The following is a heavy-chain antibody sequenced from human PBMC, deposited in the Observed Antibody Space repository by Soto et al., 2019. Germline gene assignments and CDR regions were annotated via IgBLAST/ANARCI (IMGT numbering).Heavy chain of an antibody. CDR2: IYYSGST. J-gene: IGHJ4*02. Sequence: SETLSLTSAVYGVSFSGYYWSWIRQPPGKGLEWIGYIYYSGSTNYNPSLKSRVTISVDTSKNQFSLKLSSVTAADTAVYYCARSRYSGYDSVDYWGQGTLVTVSS. CDR3: ARSRYSGYDSVDY. V-gene: IGHV4-59*01. CDR1: GVSFSGYY. D-gene: IGHD5-12*01.